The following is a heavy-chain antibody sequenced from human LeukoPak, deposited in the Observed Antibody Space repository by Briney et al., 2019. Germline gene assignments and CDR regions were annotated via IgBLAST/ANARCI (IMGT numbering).Heavy chain of an antibody. CDR3: ARGTGYSSSWHDY. CDR2: IKQDGSKK. CDR1: GFTFSDYW. V-gene: IGHV3-7*01. J-gene: IGHJ4*02. D-gene: IGHD6-13*01. Sequence: GGSLRLSCAASGFTFSDYWMTWVRQAPGKGLEWVANIKQDGSKKYYVDSVKGRFTISRDNAKNSLYLQMNSLRAEDTAVYYCARGTGYSSSWHDYWGQGTLVTVS.